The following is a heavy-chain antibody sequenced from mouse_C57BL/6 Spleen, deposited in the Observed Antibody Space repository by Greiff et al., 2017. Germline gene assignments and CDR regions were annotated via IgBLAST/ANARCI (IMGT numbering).Heavy chain of an antibody. V-gene: IGHV1-53*01. CDR3: ARPITTVVADWYIYG. Sequence: VQLQQPGTELVKPGASVKLSCKASGYTFTSYWMHWVKQRPGQGLEWIGNINPSNGGTNYNEMFKSKATLTVDNTYRTAYMQLSRLTAEDSAVYYCARPITTVVADWYIYGWGTGTTVTVSS. J-gene: IGHJ1*03. CDR1: GYTFTSYW. D-gene: IGHD1-1*01. CDR2: INPSNGGT.